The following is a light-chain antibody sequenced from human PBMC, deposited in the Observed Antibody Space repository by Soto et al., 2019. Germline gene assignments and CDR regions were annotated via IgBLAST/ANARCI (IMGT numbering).Light chain of an antibody. CDR3: QQYSVYWT. CDR1: QGISSY. J-gene: IGKJ1*01. V-gene: IGKV1-39*01. CDR2: AAS. Sequence: DIQMTQSPSSLSASVGDRVTITCRASQGISSYLNWYQQKPGKAPKLLIYAASSLQSGVPSRFSGSGSGTDFTLTISSLQPEDFATYYCQQYSVYWTFGQGTKVDIK.